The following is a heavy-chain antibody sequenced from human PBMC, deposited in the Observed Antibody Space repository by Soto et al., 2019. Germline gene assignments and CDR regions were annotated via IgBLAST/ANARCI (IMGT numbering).Heavy chain of an antibody. CDR1: GFTFSSYA. CDR2: ISYDGSNK. J-gene: IGHJ4*02. D-gene: IGHD3-16*02. Sequence: PGGSLRLSCAASGFTFSSYAMHWVRQAPGKGLEWVAVISYDGSNKYYADSVKGRFTISRDNSKNTLYLQMNSLRAEDTAVYYCARDFLSSQPRAFDYWGQGTRVTVAS. V-gene: IGHV3-30-3*01. CDR3: ARDFLSSQPRAFDY.